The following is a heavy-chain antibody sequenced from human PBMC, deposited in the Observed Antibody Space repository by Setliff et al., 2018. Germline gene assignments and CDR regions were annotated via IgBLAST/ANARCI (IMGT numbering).Heavy chain of an antibody. V-gene: IGHV3-23*01. Sequence: GGFLRLSCAASGLTFSSYAMSWVRQAPGKGLEWVSAISGSGGSTYDADSVKGRFTISRDNAKNTLDLQMNSLRAEDSAMYYCTRGTFSDFWSGDYYDYWGQGTLVTVSS. J-gene: IGHJ4*02. CDR2: ISGSGGST. CDR3: TRGTFSDFWSGDYYDY. CDR1: GLTFSSYA. D-gene: IGHD3-3*01.